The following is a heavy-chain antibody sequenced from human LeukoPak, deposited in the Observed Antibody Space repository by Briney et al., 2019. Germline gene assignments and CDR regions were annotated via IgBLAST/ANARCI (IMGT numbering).Heavy chain of an antibody. V-gene: IGHV3-33*01. CDR3: ARELPPVVNFYFDS. Sequence: GGSLRLSCEASGSTFSSYGMHWVRQAPGKGLEWVAVIWYDGSDKYYADSVKGRFSISRDNSKNTLYLQMNSLRAEDTAVYYCARELPPVVNFYFDSWGQGTLVTVSS. CDR1: GSTFSSYG. CDR2: IWYDGSDK. J-gene: IGHJ4*02. D-gene: IGHD3-22*01.